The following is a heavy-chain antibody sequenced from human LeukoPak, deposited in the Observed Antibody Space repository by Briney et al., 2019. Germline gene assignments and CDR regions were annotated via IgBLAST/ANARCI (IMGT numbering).Heavy chain of an antibody. D-gene: IGHD4-17*01. J-gene: IGHJ4*02. V-gene: IGHV3-49*03. CDR2: IRSKTFGGTT. CDR3: SRDLATGYGDYYLDY. Sequence: GGSLRLSCTASGFTFGDYDMSWFRQAPGKGLEWVGFIRSKTFGGTTEYAASVKGRFTISRDDSKSIAYLQMNSLKTEDTAVYYCSRDLATGYGDYYLDYWGQGTLVTVSS. CDR1: GFTFGDYD.